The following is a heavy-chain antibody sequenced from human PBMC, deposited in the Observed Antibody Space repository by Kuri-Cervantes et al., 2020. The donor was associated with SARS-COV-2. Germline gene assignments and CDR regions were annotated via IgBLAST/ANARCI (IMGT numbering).Heavy chain of an antibody. V-gene: IGHV3-23*01. CDR2: ISGGGCST. Sequence: GGSLRLSCAASGFTVSSYAMSWVRQAPGKGREWVSAISGGGCSTYYADSVKGRFTISRDNSKNTLYLQMNSLRAEDTAVYYCAKDWRQRITMVRGVNYGMDVWGQGTTVTVSS. CDR3: AKDWRQRITMVRGVNYGMDV. J-gene: IGHJ6*02. D-gene: IGHD3-10*01. CDR1: GFTVSSYA.